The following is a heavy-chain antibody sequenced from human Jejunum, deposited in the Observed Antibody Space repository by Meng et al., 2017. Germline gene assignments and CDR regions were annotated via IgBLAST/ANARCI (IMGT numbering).Heavy chain of an antibody. CDR2: IHNSGGT. D-gene: IGHD4-23*01. CDR1: GGSMNSAVHY. J-gene: IGHJ1*01. CDR3: ARATAGNSEYFQN. Sequence: QVQRQAAVPGVGRPAQSLSLTCTVSGGSMNSAVHYWSWSRQDPGKGLEWIGYIHNSGGTYYNPSLKSRVTISVDTSKNQFSLKLNSVSAADTAVYYCARATAGNSEYFQNWGQGTLVTVSS. V-gene: IGHV4-31*03.